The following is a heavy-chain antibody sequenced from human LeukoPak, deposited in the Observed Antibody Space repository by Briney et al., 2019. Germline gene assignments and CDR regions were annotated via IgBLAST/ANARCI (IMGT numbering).Heavy chain of an antibody. CDR1: GYTFTSYA. D-gene: IGHD2-15*01. CDR3: ARGVVVVVAATRIRWFDP. J-gene: IGHJ5*02. Sequence: GASVKVSCKASGYTFTSYAMNWVRQAPGQGLEWMGWINTNTGNPTYAQGFTGRFVFSLDTSVSTAYLQISSLKAEDTAVYYCARGVVVVVAATRIRWFDPWGQGTLVTVSS. CDR2: INTNTGNP. V-gene: IGHV7-4-1*02.